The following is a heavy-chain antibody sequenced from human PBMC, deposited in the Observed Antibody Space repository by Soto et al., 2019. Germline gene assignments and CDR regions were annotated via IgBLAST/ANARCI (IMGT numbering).Heavy chain of an antibody. J-gene: IGHJ4*01. Sequence: SETLSLTCTVSGGSVRRGFYYWTWIRQPPGKGLEWIGYINHSGSTNYNPSLQSRVTISLDTSKNQFSLKLSSVTAADTAVYYCASHYGSGTYYNFDYWGQGTLVTVSS. CDR1: GGSVRRGFYY. CDR2: INHSGST. CDR3: ASHYGSGTYYNFDY. D-gene: IGHD3-10*01. V-gene: IGHV4-61*01.